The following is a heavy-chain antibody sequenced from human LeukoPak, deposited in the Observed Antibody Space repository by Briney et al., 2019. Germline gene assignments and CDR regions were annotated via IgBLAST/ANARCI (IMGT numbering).Heavy chain of an antibody. Sequence: SETLSLTCTVSGGSVSSGVYYWSWIRQPPGKGLDWIGYIYHSGSTYYNPSLKSRVTISVDTSKNQFSLKLSSVTAADTAVYYCARCLVCTNGVCYTVFDYWGQGTLVTVSS. CDR1: GGSVSSGVYY. V-gene: IGHV4-30-2*01. CDR2: IYHSGST. CDR3: ARCLVCTNGVCYTVFDY. D-gene: IGHD2-8*01. J-gene: IGHJ4*02.